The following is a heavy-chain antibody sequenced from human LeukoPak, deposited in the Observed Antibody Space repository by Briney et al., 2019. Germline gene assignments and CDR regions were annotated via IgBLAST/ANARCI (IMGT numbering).Heavy chain of an antibody. CDR2: ISGSGGST. J-gene: IGHJ4*02. CDR1: GFTFSNYA. V-gene: IGHV3-23*01. CDR3: AKGKAGCFDY. Sequence: GGSLRLSCAASGFTFSNYAMTWVRQAPGKGLEWVSAISGSGGSTYYADSVKGRFTISRDNSKNTLYLQMNSLRAEDTAVYYCAKGKAGCFDYWGQGTLVTVSS. D-gene: IGHD6-25*01.